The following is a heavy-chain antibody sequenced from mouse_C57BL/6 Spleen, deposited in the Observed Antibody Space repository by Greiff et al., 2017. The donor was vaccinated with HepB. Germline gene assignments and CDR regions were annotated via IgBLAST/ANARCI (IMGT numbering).Heavy chain of an antibody. Sequence: EVKLMESGPGLVKPSQSLSLTCSVTGYSITSGYYWNWIRQFPGNKLEWMGYISYDGSNNYNPSLKNRISITRDTSKNQFFLKLNSVTTEDTATYYCAREGSYYGTFDYWGQGTTLTVSS. CDR3: AREGSYYGTFDY. V-gene: IGHV3-6*01. J-gene: IGHJ2*01. CDR1: GYSITSGYY. D-gene: IGHD1-1*01. CDR2: ISYDGSN.